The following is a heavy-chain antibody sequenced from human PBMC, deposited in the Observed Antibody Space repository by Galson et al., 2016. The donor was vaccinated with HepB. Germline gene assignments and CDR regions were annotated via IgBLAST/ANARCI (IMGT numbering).Heavy chain of an antibody. CDR2: IKSKTDGGTP. CDR3: TTLWNTRKGFDY. V-gene: IGHV3-15*01. CDR1: GFTFSNAW. Sequence: SLRLSCAASGFTFSNAWMSWVRQAPGKGLEWVGRIKSKTDGGTPDYAAPVKGRFTISRDDSKDTLYLQMNSLKTEDTAVYYCTTLWNTRKGFDYWGQGTLVTVSS. D-gene: IGHD2-2*01. J-gene: IGHJ4*02.